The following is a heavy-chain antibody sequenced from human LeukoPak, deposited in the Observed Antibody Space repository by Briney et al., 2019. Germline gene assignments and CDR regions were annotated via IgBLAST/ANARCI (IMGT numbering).Heavy chain of an antibody. CDR3: VREGNELLSKNFDY. Sequence: ASVKVSCKASGFTFTDYYVHWVRQAPGQGLEWMGYISPHSGGSISPQRFLGRVTLTADTSISTAYTELRSLTSDDTAMYFCVREGNELLSKNFDYWGQGTLVTVSS. CDR2: ISPHSGGS. CDR1: GFTFTDYY. J-gene: IGHJ4*02. V-gene: IGHV1-2*02. D-gene: IGHD1-7*01.